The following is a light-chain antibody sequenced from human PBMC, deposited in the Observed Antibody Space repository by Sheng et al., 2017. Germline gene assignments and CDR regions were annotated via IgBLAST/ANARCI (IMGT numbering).Light chain of an antibody. CDR3: QQYKSYSRT. CDR2: KAS. V-gene: IGKV1-5*03. CDR1: ESISDW. J-gene: IGKJ1*01. Sequence: DIQMTQSPSTLSASVGDRVTITCRASESISDWLAWYQQKPGKAPKLLMYKASTLESGVPSRFSGSGSGTEFSLTISSLQPDDFATYHCQQYKSYSRTLGQGTKVEIK.